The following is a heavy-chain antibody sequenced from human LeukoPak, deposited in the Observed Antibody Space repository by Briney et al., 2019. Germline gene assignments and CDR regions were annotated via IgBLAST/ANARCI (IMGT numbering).Heavy chain of an antibody. V-gene: IGHV4-39*01. D-gene: IGHD3-3*01. CDR2: ISYGGNT. Sequence: SETLSFTCIVSGDSVSSSNYYWGYIRQPPGKGLEWIGSISYGGNTFYNPSLRSRVTISDETSRNQFFLKLSSVTAADTAVYCCANSRGSLEWLSDWGQGTLVTVSS. CDR3: ANSRGSLEWLSD. J-gene: IGHJ4*02. CDR1: GDSVSSSNYY.